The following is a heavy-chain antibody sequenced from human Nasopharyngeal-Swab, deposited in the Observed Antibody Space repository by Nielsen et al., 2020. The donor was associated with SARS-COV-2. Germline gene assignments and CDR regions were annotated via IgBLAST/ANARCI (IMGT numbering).Heavy chain of an antibody. CDR2: INPSGGST. Sequence: ASVKVSCQASGYTFTSYYMHWVRQAPGKGLEWMGIINPSGGSTSYAQKFQGRVTMTRDTSTGTVYMELSSLRSEDTAVYYCARDSSHDAFDIWGQGTMVTVSS. V-gene: IGHV1-46*01. CDR1: GYTFTSYY. J-gene: IGHJ3*02. CDR3: ARDSSHDAFDI.